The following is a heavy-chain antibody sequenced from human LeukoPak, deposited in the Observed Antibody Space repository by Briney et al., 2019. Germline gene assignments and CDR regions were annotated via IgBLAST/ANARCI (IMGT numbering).Heavy chain of an antibody. D-gene: IGHD3-10*01. CDR2: LYTSGST. Sequence: PSETLSLTCTVSGGSISSYYWSWIRQPAGKGLEWIGRLYTSGSTNYNPSLKSRITMSVDTSKNHFSLKLSSVTAADTAVYYCARDQGSGSRAMDYWGQGTLVTVSS. J-gene: IGHJ4*02. CDR3: ARDQGSGSRAMDY. V-gene: IGHV4-4*07. CDR1: GGSISSYY.